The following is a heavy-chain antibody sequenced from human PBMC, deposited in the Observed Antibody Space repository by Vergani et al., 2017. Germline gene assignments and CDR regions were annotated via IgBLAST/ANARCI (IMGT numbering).Heavy chain of an antibody. CDR3: ASPPTVTRGDYWYFDR. V-gene: IGHV1-69*01. Sequence: QVQLVQSGAEVKKPGSSVKVSCKASGGTFSSYAISWVRQAPGQGLEWMGGIIPIFGTANYAQKFQGRVTITADESTSTAYMELSSLRSEDKAVYYCASPPTVTRGDYWYFDRWGRGTLVTVSS. CDR2: IIPIFGTA. D-gene: IGHD4-17*01. J-gene: IGHJ2*01. CDR1: GGTFSSYA.